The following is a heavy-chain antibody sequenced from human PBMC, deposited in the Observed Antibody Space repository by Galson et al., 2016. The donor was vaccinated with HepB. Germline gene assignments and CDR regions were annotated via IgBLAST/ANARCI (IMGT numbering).Heavy chain of an antibody. D-gene: IGHD2-15*01. CDR2: ISDNGGST. Sequence: SLRLSCAASGFTFSTYAMNWVRQAPGKGLEWVSGISDNGGSTYYADSVKGRFTISRDNSKNTLYLQMNSLRAGDTAVYYCAKRYCSGGSCYHVDHWGQGTLVTVSS. CDR1: GFTFSTYA. CDR3: AKRYCSGGSCYHVDH. J-gene: IGHJ5*02. V-gene: IGHV3-23*01.